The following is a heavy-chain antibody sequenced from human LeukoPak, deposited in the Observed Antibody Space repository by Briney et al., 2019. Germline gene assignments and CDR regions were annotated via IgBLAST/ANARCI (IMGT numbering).Heavy chain of an antibody. CDR1: GFTFSSYW. J-gene: IGHJ4*02. V-gene: IGHV3-74*01. D-gene: IGHD2-21*01. CDR2: INSDGSST. CDR3: ASRFPSYSLGY. Sequence: GGSLRLSCAASGFTFSSYWMHWVRQAPGKGLVWVSRINSDGSSTSYADSVKGRFTISRDNAKNTLYLQMDSLRAEDTAVYYCASRFPSYSLGYWGQGTLVTVSS.